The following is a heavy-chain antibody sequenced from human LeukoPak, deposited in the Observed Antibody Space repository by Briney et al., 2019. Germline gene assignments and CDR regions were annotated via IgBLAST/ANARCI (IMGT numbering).Heavy chain of an antibody. CDR3: ARDHYYDSSGYPRGAFDI. CDR1: GFTFSSYG. Sequence: GGSLRLSCAASGFTFSSYGMSWVRQAPGKGLEWVSAISGGSTYYADSVKGRFTISRDNSKNTLYLQMNNLRAEDTAVYYCARDHYYDSSGYPRGAFDIWGQGTMVTVSS. CDR2: ISGGST. J-gene: IGHJ3*02. D-gene: IGHD3-22*01. V-gene: IGHV3-23*01.